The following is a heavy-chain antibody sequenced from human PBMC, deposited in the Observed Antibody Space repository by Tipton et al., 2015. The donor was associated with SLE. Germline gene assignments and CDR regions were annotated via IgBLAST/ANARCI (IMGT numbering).Heavy chain of an antibody. D-gene: IGHD7-27*01. CDR1: GGSISNYY. CDR3: AREPPGL. CDR2: IYTNGRA. J-gene: IGHJ4*02. Sequence: TLSLTCTMSGGSISNYYWGWIRQPAGKGLEWIGRIYTNGRAGYNPSLKSRVTISLDTSKNQFSLNLNSVTAADTAVYYCAREPPGLWGQGTLVTVSS. V-gene: IGHV4-4*07.